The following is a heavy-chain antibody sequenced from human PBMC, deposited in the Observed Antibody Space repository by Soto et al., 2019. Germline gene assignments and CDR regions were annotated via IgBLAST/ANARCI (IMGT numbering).Heavy chain of an antibody. Sequence: PSETLSLTCTVSGGSISSSSYFWGWIRQPPGKGLEWIGSIYYSGSTYYNPSLKSRVTVSVDTSKNQFSLKLSSVTAADTAVYYCARLPEGLLWFGEPRTAWFDPWGQGTLVTVSS. CDR1: GGSISSSSYF. CDR3: ARLPEGLLWFGEPRTAWFDP. J-gene: IGHJ5*02. D-gene: IGHD3-10*01. CDR2: IYYSGST. V-gene: IGHV4-39*01.